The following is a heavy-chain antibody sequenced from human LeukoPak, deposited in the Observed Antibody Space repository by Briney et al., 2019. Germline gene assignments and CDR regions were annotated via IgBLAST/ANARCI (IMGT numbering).Heavy chain of an antibody. V-gene: IGHV1-2*02. D-gene: IGHD2-2*01. CDR3: ARVLRQYQLLNWFDP. CDR2: INPNSGGT. J-gene: IGHJ5*02. Sequence: VASVKVSCKASGYTFSGYYMHWLGQATGHWLDSIGWINPNSGGTNYAQKFQGRVTMTRDTSISTAYMELSRLRSDDTAVYYCARVLRQYQLLNWFDPWGQGTLVTVSS. CDR1: GYTFSGYY.